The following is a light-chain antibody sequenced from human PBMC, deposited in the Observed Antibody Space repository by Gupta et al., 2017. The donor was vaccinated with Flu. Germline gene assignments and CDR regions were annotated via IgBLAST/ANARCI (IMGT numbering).Light chain of an antibody. CDR2: EVS. V-gene: IGLV2-14*01. Sequence: SITVSCTGTSSDVGGYNHVSWNHQNTAKAHNLMFYEVSNRTAGVANRFSASKAGNTASLTISGLQEEDEADYYCSAYTSSSHVVFGGGTKLTVL. CDR3: SAYTSSSHVV. J-gene: IGLJ2*01. CDR1: SSDVGGYNH.